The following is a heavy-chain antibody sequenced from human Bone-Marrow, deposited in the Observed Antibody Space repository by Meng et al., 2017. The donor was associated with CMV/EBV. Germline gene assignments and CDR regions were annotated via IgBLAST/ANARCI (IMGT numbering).Heavy chain of an antibody. V-gene: IGHV3-11*04. CDR1: GFSFIDYY. J-gene: IGHJ5*02. CDR3: ARDSKAAVGWFDP. D-gene: IGHD6-13*01. Sequence: GGSLRLSCAASGFSFIDYYMIWIRQTPGKGLEWLSYISSSGGTIYYADTVKGRFTVSRDNAENSMHLQMNSLRAEDTAVYYCARDSKAAVGWFDPWGQGTLVTVSS. CDR2: ISSSGGTI.